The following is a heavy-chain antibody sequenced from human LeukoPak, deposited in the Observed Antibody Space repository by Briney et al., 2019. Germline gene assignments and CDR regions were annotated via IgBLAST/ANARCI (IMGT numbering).Heavy chain of an antibody. J-gene: IGHJ6*03. Sequence: GGPLRLSCGASGFMHSSYWMSWVPQAPGRGLEWVADIKQDGSEKSYVDSVKGRFTLSRDNDKNALYLQMNALRAEDTAVYSCARDLVWFGEPKGYYNYMDVWGKGTPVTVSS. D-gene: IGHD3-10*01. CDR2: IKQDGSEK. V-gene: IGHV3-7*01. CDR1: GFMHSSYW. CDR3: ARDLVWFGEPKGYYNYMDV.